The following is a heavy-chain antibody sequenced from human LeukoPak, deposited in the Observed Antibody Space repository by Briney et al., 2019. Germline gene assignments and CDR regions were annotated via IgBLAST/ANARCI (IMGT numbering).Heavy chain of an antibody. V-gene: IGHV3-30*01. CDR3: ARDPHSSGWYSLFDY. D-gene: IGHD6-19*01. CDR2: ISYDGSNK. CDR1: GFTFSSYA. Sequence: GRSLRLSCAASGFTFSSYAMHWVRQAPGKGLEWVAVISYDGSNKYYADSVKGRFTISRDNSKNTLYLQMNSLRAEDTAVYYCARDPHSSGWYSLFDYWGQGTLVTVSS. J-gene: IGHJ4*02.